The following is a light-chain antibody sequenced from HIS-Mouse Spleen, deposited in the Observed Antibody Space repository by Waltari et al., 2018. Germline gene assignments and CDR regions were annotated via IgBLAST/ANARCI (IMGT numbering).Light chain of an antibody. J-gene: IGLJ2*01. CDR3: YSTDSSGNHRV. CDR1: ALPQTS. CDR2: EDS. Sequence: SYELTPPPSVSVSPGQTASITCSGEALPQTSAYWYQQKSGQAPVLVIYEDSKRPSGIPERFSGSSSGTMATLTISGAQVEDEADYYCYSTDSSGNHRVFGGGTKLTVL. V-gene: IGLV3-10*01.